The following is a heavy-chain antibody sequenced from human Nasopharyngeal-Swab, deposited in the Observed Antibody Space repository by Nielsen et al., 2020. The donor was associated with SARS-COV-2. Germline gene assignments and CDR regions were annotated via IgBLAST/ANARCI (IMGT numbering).Heavy chain of an antibody. Sequence: LSLTCAASGFTFSSYAMSWVRQAPGKGLEWVSAISGSGGSTYYADSVKGRFTISRDNSKNTLYLQMNSLRAEDTAVYYCAKDLTAIRYYFDYWGQGTLVTVSS. CDR1: GFTFSSYA. D-gene: IGHD2-2*02. CDR3: AKDLTAIRYYFDY. V-gene: IGHV3-23*01. CDR2: ISGSGGST. J-gene: IGHJ4*02.